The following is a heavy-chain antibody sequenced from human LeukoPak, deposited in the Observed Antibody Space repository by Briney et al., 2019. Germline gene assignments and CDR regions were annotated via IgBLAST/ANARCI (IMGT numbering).Heavy chain of an antibody. CDR3: ARDKALWFGELSNFDY. CDR1: GYTFTSYA. J-gene: IGHJ4*02. D-gene: IGHD3-10*01. Sequence: ASVKVSCKASGYTFTSYAMNWVRQAPGQGLEWMGWINTNTGNPTYAQGFTGRFVFSLDTSVSTAYLQISSLKAEDTAVYYCARDKALWFGELSNFDYWGQGTLVTVSS. CDR2: INTNTGNP. V-gene: IGHV7-4-1*02.